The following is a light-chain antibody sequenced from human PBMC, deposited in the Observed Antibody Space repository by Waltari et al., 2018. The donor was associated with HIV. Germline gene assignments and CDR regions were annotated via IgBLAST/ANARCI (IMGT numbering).Light chain of an antibody. J-gene: IGLJ3*02. CDR2: SNN. V-gene: IGLV1-44*01. Sequence: QSVLTQPPSASGTPGQRVSISCSGSSSNIGSNIVNWYQQLPGTAPKLPIYSNNQRPSGVPDRFSVSKSGTSASLAISGLQSEDEADYYCAAWDDSLNAWVFGGGTKLTVL. CDR3: AAWDDSLNAWV. CDR1: SSNIGSNI.